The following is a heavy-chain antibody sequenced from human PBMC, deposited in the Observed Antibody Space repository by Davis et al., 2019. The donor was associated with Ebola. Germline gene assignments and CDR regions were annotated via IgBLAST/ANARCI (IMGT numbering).Heavy chain of an antibody. V-gene: IGHV4-59*08. CDR3: ARRGTSSWYAGWFDP. CDR1: GGSISSYY. CDR2: IYYSGST. D-gene: IGHD6-13*01. Sequence: MPSETLSLTCTVSGGSISSYYWSWIRQPPGKGLEWIGYIYYSGSTNYNPSLKSRVTISVDTSKNQFSLKLSSVTAADTAMYSCARRGTSSWYAGWFDPWGQGTLVTVSS. J-gene: IGHJ5*02.